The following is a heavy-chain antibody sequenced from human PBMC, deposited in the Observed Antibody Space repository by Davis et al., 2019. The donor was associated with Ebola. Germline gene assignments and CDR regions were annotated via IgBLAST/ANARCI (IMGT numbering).Heavy chain of an antibody. CDR3: AETVNYYDSSGYYYDWYFDL. Sequence: ASVKVSCKASGYTFTSYDINWVRQATGQGLEWMGWMNPNSGNTGYAQKFQGRVTMTRNTSISTAYMELSSLRSEDTAVYYCAETVNYYDSSGYYYDWYFDLWGRGTLVTVSS. CDR2: MNPNSGNT. J-gene: IGHJ2*01. CDR1: GYTFTSYD. D-gene: IGHD3-22*01. V-gene: IGHV1-8*01.